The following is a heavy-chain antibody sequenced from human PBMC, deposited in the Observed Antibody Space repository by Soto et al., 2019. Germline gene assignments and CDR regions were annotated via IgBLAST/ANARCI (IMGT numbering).Heavy chain of an antibody. CDR1: GYSISSGYY. V-gene: IGHV4-38-2*01. Sequence: TLSLTCAVSGYSISSGYYWGWIRQPPGKGLEWIGSIYHSGSTYYNPSHKSRVTISVDTSKNQFSLKLSSVTAADTAVYYCARGGVVILFDYWGQGTLVTVSS. D-gene: IGHD3-3*01. J-gene: IGHJ4*02. CDR2: IYHSGST. CDR3: ARGGVVILFDY.